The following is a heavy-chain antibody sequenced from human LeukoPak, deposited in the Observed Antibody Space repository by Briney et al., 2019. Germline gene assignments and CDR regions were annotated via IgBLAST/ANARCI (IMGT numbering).Heavy chain of an antibody. CDR3: ARDMWAPKWYFDL. CDR1: GFTFSSYS. CDR2: TSSDDTTI. V-gene: IGHV3-48*02. D-gene: IGHD1-26*01. J-gene: IGHJ2*01. Sequence: GGSLRLSCVASGFTFSSYSMNWVRQPPGKGPEWVSYTSSDDTTIYYADSVKGRFTISRDNAKNSLYLQMDSLRDEDTAVYYCARDMWAPKWYFDLWGRGTLVTVSS.